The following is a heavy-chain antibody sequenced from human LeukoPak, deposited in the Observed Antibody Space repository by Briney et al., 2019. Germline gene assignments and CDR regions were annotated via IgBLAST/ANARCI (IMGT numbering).Heavy chain of an antibody. CDR3: ARGSTYYDSSGQVPFDY. J-gene: IGHJ4*02. CDR2: ISGSSSTI. V-gene: IGHV3-48*01. D-gene: IGHD3-22*01. CDR1: GLTFSSYS. Sequence: GGSLRLSCAASGLTFSSYSMNWVRQAPGKGLEWGSYISGSSSTIYYADSVKGRFTISRDNGKNTLYLQMNSLRAEDTAVYYCARGSTYYDSSGQVPFDYWGQGTLVTVSS.